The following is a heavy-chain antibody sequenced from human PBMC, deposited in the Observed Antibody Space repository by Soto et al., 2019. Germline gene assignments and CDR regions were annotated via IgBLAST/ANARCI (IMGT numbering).Heavy chain of an antibody. CDR2: ISSSSYT. CDR3: ARGIIGSSGSWANYYGMDV. Sequence: GGSLRLSCAASGFTFSDYYMSWIRQAPGKGLEWVSYISSSSYTNYADSVKGRFTISRDNAKNSLYLQMNSLRAEDTAVYYCARGIIGSSGSWANYYGMDVWGQGTTVTVSS. V-gene: IGHV3-11*06. D-gene: IGHD1-26*01. J-gene: IGHJ6*02. CDR1: GFTFSDYY.